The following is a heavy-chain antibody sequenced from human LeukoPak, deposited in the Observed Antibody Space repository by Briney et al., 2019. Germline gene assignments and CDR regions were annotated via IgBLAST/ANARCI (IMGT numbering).Heavy chain of an antibody. CDR1: GFTFSSYW. J-gene: IGHJ4*02. CDR3: ARVEGFASRYLDY. Sequence: GGSLRLSCAASGFTFSSYWMSWVRQAPGKGLEWVANVKQDGSEKYYVDSVKGRFTISRDNAKNSLYLQMNSLRAEDTAVYYCARVEGFASRYLDYWGQGTLVTVSS. CDR2: VKQDGSEK. V-gene: IGHV3-7*01. D-gene: IGHD5-24*01.